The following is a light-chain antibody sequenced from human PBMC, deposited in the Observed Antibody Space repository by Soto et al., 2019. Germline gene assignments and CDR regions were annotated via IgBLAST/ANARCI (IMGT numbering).Light chain of an antibody. CDR3: SSYTSSSPLPKV. CDR2: EVS. Sequence: QSALTQPASVSGSPGQSITISCTGTSSDVGGYNYVSWYQQHPGKAPKLMIYEVSNRPSGVSIRFSGSKSGNTASLTISGLQAEDEADYYGSSYTSSSPLPKVVGTGTKLTVL. V-gene: IGLV2-14*01. J-gene: IGLJ1*01. CDR1: SSDVGGYNY.